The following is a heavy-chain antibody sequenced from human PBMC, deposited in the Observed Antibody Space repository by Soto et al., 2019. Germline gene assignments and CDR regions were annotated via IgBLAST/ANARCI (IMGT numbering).Heavy chain of an antibody. J-gene: IGHJ1*01. D-gene: IGHD4-17*01. CDR1: GYTFTIYG. Sequence: QAQLVQSGGEVKKPGASVKVSCKASGYTFTIYGISWVRQAPGQGLEWMGWISTYNGNTNYAQKVQGRVTMTTDTATSTAYMELRSLRSDDTAVYYCARASGDYGLSEYFQHWGQGTLVTVSS. V-gene: IGHV1-18*01. CDR3: ARASGDYGLSEYFQH. CDR2: ISTYNGNT.